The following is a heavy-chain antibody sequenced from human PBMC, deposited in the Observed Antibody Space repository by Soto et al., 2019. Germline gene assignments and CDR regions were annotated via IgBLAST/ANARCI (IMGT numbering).Heavy chain of an antibody. D-gene: IGHD1-26*01. CDR1: GGSIRSHGYY. Sequence: QLRLQESGPGLVKPSDTLALTCSVSGGSIRSHGYYWAWIRQPPGKGLEWIGSMYYSGTTYYNPSPKSRVTLSIDSSKNQFSLKVKSVTAADTAVYYCARPVYSGNFFANAARFDPWGQGTLVTVSS. J-gene: IGHJ5*02. V-gene: IGHV4-39*01. CDR2: MYYSGTT. CDR3: ARPVYSGNFFANAARFDP.